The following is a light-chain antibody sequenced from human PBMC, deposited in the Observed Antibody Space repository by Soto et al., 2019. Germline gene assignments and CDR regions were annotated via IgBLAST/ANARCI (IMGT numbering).Light chain of an antibody. CDR3: QQLNSYPLT. V-gene: IGKV1-9*01. CDR2: AAS. Sequence: DIQLTQSPSFLSASVGDRVIITCRASQGISSYLGWYQQKPGKAPKLLIYAASTLQSGVPSRFSGSGSGTEFTLTISSLQPEDFASYFCQQLNSYPLTFGGGTKVDI. CDR1: QGISSY. J-gene: IGKJ4*01.